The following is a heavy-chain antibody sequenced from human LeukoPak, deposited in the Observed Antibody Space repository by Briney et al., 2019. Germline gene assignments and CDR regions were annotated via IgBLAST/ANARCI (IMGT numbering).Heavy chain of an antibody. D-gene: IGHD1-26*01. CDR1: GYHFSDYY. Sequence: ASVEISCKASGYHFSDYYVHWVQQAPGKGLEWMGRINLKNGETMYEGKFLDRITISADTSTNTVYMQLSSLRSEDTAVYYCATPSGSYFGYYYYHWWGQGTLVTVSS. CDR3: ATPSGSYFGYYYYHW. J-gene: IGHJ1*01. V-gene: IGHV1-69-2*01. CDR2: INLKNGET.